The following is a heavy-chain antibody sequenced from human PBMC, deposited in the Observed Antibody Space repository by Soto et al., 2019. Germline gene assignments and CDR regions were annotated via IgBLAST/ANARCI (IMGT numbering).Heavy chain of an antibody. CDR1: GFTFGSYA. CDR2: ISGGGGST. Sequence: PGGSLRLSCVASGFTFGSYAMTWVRQAPGKGLEWVSAISGGGGSTYYADSVKGRFTISRDNSKNTLYLQMNSLRAEDTAVYYCAKTVEMATIRPFDYWGQGTVVTVSS. CDR3: AKTVEMATIRPFDY. D-gene: IGHD5-12*01. J-gene: IGHJ4*02. V-gene: IGHV3-23*01.